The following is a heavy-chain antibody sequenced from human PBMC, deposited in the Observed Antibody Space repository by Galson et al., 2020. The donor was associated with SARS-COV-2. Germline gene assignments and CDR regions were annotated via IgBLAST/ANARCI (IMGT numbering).Heavy chain of an antibody. V-gene: IGHV1-69*13. D-gene: IGHD2-2*01. Sequence: SVKVSCKASGGTFSSYAISWVRQAPGQGLEWMGGIIPIFGTANYAQKFQGRVTITAAESTSTAYMELSSLRSEDTAVYYCARVPEYCSSTSCSYYYYYYMDVWGKGTTVTVSS. CDR3: ARVPEYCSSTSCSYYYYYYMDV. CDR1: GGTFSSYA. CDR2: IIPIFGTA. J-gene: IGHJ6*03.